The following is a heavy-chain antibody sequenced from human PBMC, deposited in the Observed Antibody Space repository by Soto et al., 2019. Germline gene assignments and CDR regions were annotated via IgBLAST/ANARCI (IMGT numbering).Heavy chain of an antibody. CDR2: IYSGDSDT. CDR3: ARHGSIGARQNWFDP. V-gene: IGHV5-51*01. D-gene: IGHD6-6*01. CDR1: GYIFTNYW. J-gene: IGHJ5*02. Sequence: PGQSLRISCKGSGYIFTNYWIGWVRQVPRKGLEWMGIIYSGDSDTRYSPSFQGQITISVDKSINTAYLQWSSLKGSDTATYYCARHGSIGARQNWFDPWGQGTLVTVSS.